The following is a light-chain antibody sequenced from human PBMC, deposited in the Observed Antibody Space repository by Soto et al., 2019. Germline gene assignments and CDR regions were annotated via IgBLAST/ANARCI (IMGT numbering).Light chain of an antibody. V-gene: IGKV3-20*01. CDR3: QQCDTSPWT. Sequence: EIALTQSPDTLSLSPGERATLSCRASQSVSSYLAWYQQKPGQAPRLLIYGASSRATGIPDRFSGSGSGTDFTLAISRLEPGDSAVYFCQQCDTSPWTFGQGTKVAIK. CDR2: GAS. CDR1: QSVSSY. J-gene: IGKJ1*01.